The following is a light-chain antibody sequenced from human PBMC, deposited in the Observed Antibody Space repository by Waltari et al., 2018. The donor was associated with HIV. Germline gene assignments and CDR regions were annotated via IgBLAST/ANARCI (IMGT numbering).Light chain of an antibody. CDR2: LND. V-gene: IGLV1-47*01. Sequence: QSVLTQPPSASGSPGQRVTISCSGSHPNIGSTTIHWYQQPPGAAPKLLISLNDQRPSGVPDRFSGSKSGTSASLVISGLRSEDEADYFCSVWDDSLAGWMFGGGTRLTVL. J-gene: IGLJ3*02. CDR1: HPNIGSTT. CDR3: SVWDDSLAGWM.